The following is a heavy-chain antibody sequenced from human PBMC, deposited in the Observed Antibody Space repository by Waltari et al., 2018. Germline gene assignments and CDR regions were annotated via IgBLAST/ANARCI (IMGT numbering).Heavy chain of an antibody. J-gene: IGHJ6*02. D-gene: IGHD3-10*01. V-gene: IGHV3-74*01. CDR2: IGSNRHSI. CDR1: GFRFSNYW. Sequence: EEQLLESGGGLVQPGDSLRLSCAGSGFRFSNYWMNWVRQARGKGLVCSTRIGSNRHSISYAHSMKGRFTISRDNANNTVYLQMKRLRVEYTAVYYCARLAPRTYRSPVPGRHYYYGMDVWCQWTTVTVSS. CDR3: ARLAPRTYRSPVPGRHYYYGMDV.